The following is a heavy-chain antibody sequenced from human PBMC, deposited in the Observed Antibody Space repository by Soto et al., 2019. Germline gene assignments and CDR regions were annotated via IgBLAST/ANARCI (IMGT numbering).Heavy chain of an antibody. D-gene: IGHD3-16*01. CDR1: GGLFSSFA. Sequence: SVKVSCKDSGGLFSSFAISWVRQAPGQGLEWMGGIIPVFGTTNYAQKFQGRVTITADESTNTAYMELSSLTSDDTAMYYCARGGGPYVWFNEFWGQGXQVTVYS. V-gene: IGHV1-69*13. CDR3: ARGGGPYVWFNEF. CDR2: IIPVFGTT. J-gene: IGHJ4*02.